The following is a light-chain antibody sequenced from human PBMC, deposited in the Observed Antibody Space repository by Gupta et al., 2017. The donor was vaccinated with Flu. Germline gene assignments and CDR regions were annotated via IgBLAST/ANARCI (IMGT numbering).Light chain of an antibody. J-gene: IGKJ1*01. CDR1: QGISTN. V-gene: IGKV3-15*01. CDR3: QQYYDLWT. CDR2: GAS. Sequence: ETVMTQSPASLSVSPGESATLSCRASQGISTNLAWFQQRPGQPPRLLIFGASTRATAVPARFSASGSGTEFTLTISSLQSEDSAVYYCQQYYDLWTFGQGTKVEVK.